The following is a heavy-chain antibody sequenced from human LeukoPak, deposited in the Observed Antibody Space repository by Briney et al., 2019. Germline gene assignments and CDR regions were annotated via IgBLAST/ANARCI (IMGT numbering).Heavy chain of an antibody. D-gene: IGHD3-22*01. CDR3: AADPHRTYYYDSSGYYPPRTAGFDP. V-gene: IGHV1-58*02. CDR2: LFVGRGNT. Sequence: ASVKVSCKASGFTFTNSAMQWVRQARGQRLEWIGWLFVGRGNTNYAQKLQERVSITRDMSTSTAYMELSSLRSEDTAVYYCAADPHRTYYYDSSGYYPPRTAGFDPWGQGTLVTVSS. CDR1: GFTFTNSA. J-gene: IGHJ5*02.